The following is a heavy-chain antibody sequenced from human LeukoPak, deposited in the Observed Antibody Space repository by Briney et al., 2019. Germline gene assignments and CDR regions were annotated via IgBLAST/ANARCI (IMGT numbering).Heavy chain of an antibody. D-gene: IGHD3-3*01. Sequence: GGSLRLSCAASGFTFSSYWMSWVRQAPGKGLQWVANIKLDGSDKYYVDSVKGRSTISRDNAKQSLYLQMNSLRADDTAVYYCAKDHWSGAPLYFFDHWGQGTLVTVSS. V-gene: IGHV3-7*03. CDR1: GFTFSSYW. CDR2: IKLDGSDK. J-gene: IGHJ4*02. CDR3: AKDHWSGAPLYFFDH.